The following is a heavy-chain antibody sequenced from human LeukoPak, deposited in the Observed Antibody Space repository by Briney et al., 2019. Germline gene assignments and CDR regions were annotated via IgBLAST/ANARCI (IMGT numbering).Heavy chain of an antibody. D-gene: IGHD6-19*01. CDR2: ISTYSTNT. J-gene: IGHJ4*02. CDR3: ARARQQWLVPLDY. V-gene: IGHV1-18*01. Sequence: ASVKVPCKASGYTFTSYGISWVRQAPGQGLEWMGWISTYSTNTNYAQKLQGRVTMTTDTSTGTAYMEMKSLRSDDSAVYYCARARQQWLVPLDYWGQGTLVTVSS. CDR1: GYTFTSYG.